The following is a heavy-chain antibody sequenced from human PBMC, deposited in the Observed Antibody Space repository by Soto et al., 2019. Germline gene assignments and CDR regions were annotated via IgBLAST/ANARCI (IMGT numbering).Heavy chain of an antibody. V-gene: IGHV3-53*01. CDR3: ARDSSGYYYPSFYY. D-gene: IGHD3-22*01. Sequence: EVQLVESGGGLIQPGGSLRLSCAASGFTVSSNYMSWVRQAPGKGLEWVSVIYSGGSTYYADSVKGRFTISRDNSKNTLYLQMNSLRAEDTAVYYCARDSSGYYYPSFYYWGQGTLVTVSS. CDR2: IYSGGST. J-gene: IGHJ4*02. CDR1: GFTVSSNY.